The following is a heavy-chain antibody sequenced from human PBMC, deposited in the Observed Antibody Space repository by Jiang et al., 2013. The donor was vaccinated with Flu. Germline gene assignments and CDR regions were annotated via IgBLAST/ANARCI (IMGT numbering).Heavy chain of an antibody. CDR3: ARQPNLSYFDY. CDR1: GGSVNSGSYY. J-gene: IGHJ4*02. V-gene: IGHV4-61*01. CDR2: IYYSGST. Sequence: LLKPSETLSLTCTVSGGSVNSGSYYWSWIRQPPGKGLECIGYIYYSGSTNSNPSLKSRVTISVDTSKNQFSLKLSSVTAADTAVYYCARQPNLSYFDYWGQGTLVTVSS.